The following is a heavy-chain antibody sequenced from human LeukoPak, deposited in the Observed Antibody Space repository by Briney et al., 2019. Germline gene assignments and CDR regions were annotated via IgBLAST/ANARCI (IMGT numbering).Heavy chain of an antibody. CDR2: ISSGSTI. J-gene: IGHJ6*03. V-gene: IGHV3-11*01. CDR3: ARDGQDTAMAVFYYYYYMDV. CDR1: GFTFSDYY. D-gene: IGHD5-18*01. Sequence: GGSLRLSCAASGFTFSDYYMSWIRQAPGKGLEWVSYISSGSTIYYADSVKGRFTISRDSAKNSLYLQMNSLRAEDTAVYYCARDGQDTAMAVFYYYYYMDVWGKGTTVTVSS.